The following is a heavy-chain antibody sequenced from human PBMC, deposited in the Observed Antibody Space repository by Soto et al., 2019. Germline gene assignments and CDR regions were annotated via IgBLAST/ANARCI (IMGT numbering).Heavy chain of an antibody. CDR1: GYTLTELS. D-gene: IGHD2-15*01. Sequence: ASVKVSCKVSGYTLTELSMHWVRQAPGKGLEWMGGFDPEDGETIYAQKFQGRVTMTEDTSTDTAYMELSSLRSEDTAVYYCATAGYCSGGSCYGRWFDPWGQGTLVTVS. CDR2: FDPEDGET. J-gene: IGHJ5*02. V-gene: IGHV1-24*01. CDR3: ATAGYCSGGSCYGRWFDP.